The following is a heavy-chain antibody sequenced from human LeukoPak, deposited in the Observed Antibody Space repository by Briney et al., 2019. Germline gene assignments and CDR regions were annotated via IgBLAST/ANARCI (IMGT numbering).Heavy chain of an antibody. Sequence: SVKVSCKASGGTFSSYAISWVRQAPGQGLEWTGGIIPIFGTANYAQKFQGRVTITADESTSTAYMELSSLRSEDTAVYYCARGYSNLLASSSYYYYGMDVWGQGTTVTVSS. CDR3: ARGYSNLLASSSYYYYGMDV. J-gene: IGHJ6*02. V-gene: IGHV1-69*13. CDR2: IIPIFGTA. CDR1: GGTFSSYA. D-gene: IGHD4-11*01.